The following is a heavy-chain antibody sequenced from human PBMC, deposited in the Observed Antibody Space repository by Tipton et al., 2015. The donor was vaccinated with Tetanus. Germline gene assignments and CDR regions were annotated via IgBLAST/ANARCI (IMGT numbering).Heavy chain of an antibody. CDR2: IYYSGST. Sequence: LVKPTQTLSLSCTVSGGPISSGGYYWSWIRQHPGKGLEWIGDIYYSGSTYYNPSLKSRVTLSLDTSKNQFSLKLNSVSAADTAVYYCARDQARGARGWNYFDYWGQGTLVTVSS. D-gene: IGHD1-26*01. CDR3: ARDQARGARGWNYFDY. CDR1: GGPISSGGYY. J-gene: IGHJ4*02. V-gene: IGHV4-31*03.